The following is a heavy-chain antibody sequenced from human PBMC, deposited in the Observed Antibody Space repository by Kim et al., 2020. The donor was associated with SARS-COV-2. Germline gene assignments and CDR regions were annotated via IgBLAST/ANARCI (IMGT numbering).Heavy chain of an antibody. V-gene: IGHV3-53*01. CDR1: GFTVSSNY. CDR2: IYSGGST. D-gene: IGHD2-15*01. Sequence: GGSLRLSCAASGFTVSSNYMSWVRQAPGKGLEWVSVIYSGGSTYYADSVKGRFTISRDNSKNTLYLQMNSLRAEDTAVYYCARVFCSGGSCYWDYWGQGTLVTVSS. J-gene: IGHJ4*02. CDR3: ARVFCSGGSCYWDY.